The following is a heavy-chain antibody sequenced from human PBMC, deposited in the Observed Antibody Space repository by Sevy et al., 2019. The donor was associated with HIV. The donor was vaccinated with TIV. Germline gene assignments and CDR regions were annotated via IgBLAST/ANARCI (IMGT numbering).Heavy chain of an antibody. V-gene: IGHV3-48*03. CDR3: ARGESVTMVRGASYGMDV. Sequence: GGSLRLSCTASGFTFRSYEMNWVRQAPGKGLEWVSYISSTGSTIYYADSVKGRFTISRDNAKNSLYLQMNSLRAEDTAVYYCARGESVTMVRGASYGMDVWGQGTTVTVSS. J-gene: IGHJ6*02. CDR2: ISSTGSTI. CDR1: GFTFRSYE. D-gene: IGHD3-10*01.